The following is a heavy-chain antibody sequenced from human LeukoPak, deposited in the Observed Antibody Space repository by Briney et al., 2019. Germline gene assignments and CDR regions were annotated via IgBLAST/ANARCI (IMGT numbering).Heavy chain of an antibody. CDR2: IKQDGSEK. J-gene: IGHJ4*02. V-gene: IGHV3-7*01. CDR1: GFTFSSYW. CDR3: ARGPNSNWSGLDF. Sequence: GGSLRLSCAASGFTFSSYWMSWVRRAPGKGLEWVANIKQDGSEKYYVDSVKGRFTISRDNAKNSLYLQMNSLRAEDTAVYYCARGPNSNWSGLDFWGQGTLLTVSS. D-gene: IGHD6-6*01.